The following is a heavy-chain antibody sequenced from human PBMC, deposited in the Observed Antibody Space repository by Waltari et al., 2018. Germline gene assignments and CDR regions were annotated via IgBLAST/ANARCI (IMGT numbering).Heavy chain of an antibody. Sequence: QVQLLQSGAEVKKPGSSVKVPCKDSGGSFRNYAISWVRQAPGQGLEWMGGVIPLFGKTNYAQKFQGRLTITADESTTIAYMDLSSLRFEDTAVYYCARGSYSSSWFNLKAFHIWGQGTMVTVSS. J-gene: IGHJ3*02. CDR3: ARGSYSSSWFNLKAFHI. CDR1: GGSFRNYA. CDR2: VIPLFGKT. V-gene: IGHV1-69*01. D-gene: IGHD6-13*01.